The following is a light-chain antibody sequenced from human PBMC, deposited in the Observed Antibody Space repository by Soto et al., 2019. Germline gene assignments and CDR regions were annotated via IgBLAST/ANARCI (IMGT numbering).Light chain of an antibody. Sequence: EIVLTQSPGTLSLSPGERATLSCRASQSVSSYLAWYQQKPGQAPRLLIYDASTRATGISARFSGSGSGTDFTLTISSLVPEDFAVYYCQQRSNWPVTFGQGTKVDIK. J-gene: IGKJ1*01. CDR1: QSVSSY. CDR2: DAS. V-gene: IGKV3-11*01. CDR3: QQRSNWPVT.